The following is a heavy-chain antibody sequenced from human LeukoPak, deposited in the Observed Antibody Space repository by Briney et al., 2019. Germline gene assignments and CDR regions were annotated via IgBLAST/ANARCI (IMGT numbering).Heavy chain of an antibody. Sequence: SETLSLTCSVSAGSISSSSWWSWVRQSPVKGLEWIGEIYLYGTTNYNPSLKSRVTISVDKSKNQFSLKLSSVTAADTAVYYCARDRQWLEGYGGFDPWGQGTLVTVSS. J-gene: IGHJ5*02. CDR2: IYLYGTT. D-gene: IGHD6-19*01. CDR3: ARDRQWLEGYGGFDP. V-gene: IGHV4-4*02. CDR1: AGSISSSSW.